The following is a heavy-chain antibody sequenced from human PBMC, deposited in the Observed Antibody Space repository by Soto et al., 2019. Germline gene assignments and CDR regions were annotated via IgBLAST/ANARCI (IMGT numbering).Heavy chain of an antibody. V-gene: IGHV1-69*13. Sequence: SVKVSCKASGGTFSSYAISWVRQAPGQGLEWMGGIIPIFGTANYAQKFQGRVTITADESTSTAYMELSSLRSEDTAVYYCARDRLAGYYYYGMDVWGQGTTVTVSS. CDR1: GGTFSSYA. D-gene: IGHD6-19*01. CDR2: IIPIFGTA. J-gene: IGHJ6*02. CDR3: ARDRLAGYYYYGMDV.